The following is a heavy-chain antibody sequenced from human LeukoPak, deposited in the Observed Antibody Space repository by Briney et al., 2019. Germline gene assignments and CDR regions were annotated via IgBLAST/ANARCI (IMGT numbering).Heavy chain of an antibody. J-gene: IGHJ4*02. D-gene: IGHD3-22*01. V-gene: IGHV3-23*01. CDR3: AKGVYYYDSSAYYYTYYFDY. CDR2: ISGSGGRT. Sequence: GGSLRLSCAASGFTFSSYAMSWARQAPGKGLEWVSAISGSGGRTYYAGSVKGRFTISRDNSKNTLYLQMNSLRAEDTAVYYCAKGVYYYDSSAYYYTYYFDYWGQGTLVTVSS. CDR1: GFTFSSYA.